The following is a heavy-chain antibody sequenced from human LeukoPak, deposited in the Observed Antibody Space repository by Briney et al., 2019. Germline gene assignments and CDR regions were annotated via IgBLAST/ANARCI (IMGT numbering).Heavy chain of an antibody. D-gene: IGHD3-22*01. CDR1: VYTFTGYY. CDR2: INPNSVGT. J-gene: IGHJ5*02. CDR3: AREGTYYYDSSGYSQFDP. Sequence: ASVTVSCTASVYTFTGYYMHWVRQAPGQGLEWMGWINPNSVGTNYAQKFQGRVTMTRDTSISTAYMELSGLRSDDTAVYYCAREGTYYYDSSGYSQFDPWGQGTLVTVSS. V-gene: IGHV1-2*02.